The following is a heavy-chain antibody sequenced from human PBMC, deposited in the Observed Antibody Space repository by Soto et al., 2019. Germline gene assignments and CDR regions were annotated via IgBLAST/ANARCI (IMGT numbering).Heavy chain of an antibody. CDR1: GGSISSSNW. CDR3: ARIAAAGTSVDY. V-gene: IGHV4-4*02. J-gene: IGHJ4*02. CDR2: IYHSGST. Sequence: LTCAVCGGSISSSNWWRGVRQPPGKGLEWIGEIYHSGSTNYNPSLKSRVTISVDKSKNQFSLKLSSVTAADTAVYYCARIAAAGTSVDYWGQGTLVTVSS. D-gene: IGHD6-13*01.